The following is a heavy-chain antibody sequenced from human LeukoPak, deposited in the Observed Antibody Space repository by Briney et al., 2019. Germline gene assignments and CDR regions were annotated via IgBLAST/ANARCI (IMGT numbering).Heavy chain of an antibody. CDR1: GYAFTSYY. CDR3: ARGQGDDQGIYMDV. Sequence: ASVKVSCKASGYAFTSYYMHWVRQAPGQGLEWMGIINPSGGSTSYAQKFQGRVTITRNTSISTAYMELSSLRSEDTAVYYCARGQGDDQGIYMDVWGKGTTVTVSS. J-gene: IGHJ6*03. CDR2: INPSGGST. D-gene: IGHD3-16*01. V-gene: IGHV1-46*01.